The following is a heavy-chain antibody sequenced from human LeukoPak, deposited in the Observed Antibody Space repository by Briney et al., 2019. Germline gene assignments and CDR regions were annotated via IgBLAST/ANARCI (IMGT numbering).Heavy chain of an antibody. V-gene: IGHV4-39*05. Sequence: PSETPSLTCTVSGGSISSSSYYWGWIRQPPGKGLEWIGSICYSGSTYYNPSLKSRVTISVDTSKNQFSLKLSSVTAADTAVYYCARGGSDYSPFDHWGQGTLVTVSS. CDR2: ICYSGST. CDR1: GGSISSSSYY. D-gene: IGHD3-10*01. J-gene: IGHJ4*02. CDR3: ARGGSDYSPFDH.